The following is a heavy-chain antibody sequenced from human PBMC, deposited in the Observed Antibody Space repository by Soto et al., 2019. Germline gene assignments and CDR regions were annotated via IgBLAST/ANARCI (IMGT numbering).Heavy chain of an antibody. V-gene: IGHV2-70*01. CDR3: ARARYYYDSSSFDY. Sequence: SGPTLVNPTQTLTLTCTFSGFSLSTSGMCVSWIRQPPGKALEWLALIDWDDDKYYSTSLKTRLTISKDTSKNQVVLTMTNMDPVDTATYYCARARYYYDSSSFDYWGQGTLVTVSS. J-gene: IGHJ4*02. CDR2: IDWDDDK. CDR1: GFSLSTSGMC. D-gene: IGHD3-22*01.